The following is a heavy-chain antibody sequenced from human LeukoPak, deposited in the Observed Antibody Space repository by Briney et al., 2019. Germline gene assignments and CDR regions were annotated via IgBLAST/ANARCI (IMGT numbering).Heavy chain of an antibody. CDR1: GFTFSSYS. V-gene: IGHV3-21*01. CDR3: ARDFAWSFDS. D-gene: IGHD3-9*01. Sequence: GGSLRLSCATSGFTFSSYSMNWVRQAPGKGLEWVSSISSSSSYIYYADSVKGRFTISRDNAKNSLYLQMNSLRDEDTAVYYCARDFAWSFDSWGQGTLVTVSS. J-gene: IGHJ4*02. CDR2: ISSSSSYI.